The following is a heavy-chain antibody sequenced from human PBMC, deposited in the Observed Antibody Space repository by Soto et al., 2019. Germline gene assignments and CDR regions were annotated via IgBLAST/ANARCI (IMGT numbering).Heavy chain of an antibody. Sequence: EVQLLESGGGLVQPGGSLRLSCAASGFTFSSYAMSWVRQAPGKGLEWVSAISGSGGSTYYADSVKSRFTISRDNSKNTLYLQMNSLRAEDTAVYYCAKGLDYGDNYGMDVWGQGTTVTVSS. CDR3: AKGLDYGDNYGMDV. V-gene: IGHV3-23*01. J-gene: IGHJ6*02. CDR1: GFTFSSYA. CDR2: ISGSGGST. D-gene: IGHD4-17*01.